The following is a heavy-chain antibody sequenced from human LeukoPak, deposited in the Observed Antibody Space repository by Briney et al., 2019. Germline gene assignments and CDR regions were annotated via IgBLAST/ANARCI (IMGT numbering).Heavy chain of an antibody. CDR3: ARAVTAGYSSGWYRRRANWFDP. D-gene: IGHD6-19*01. CDR1: GGSISSYY. V-gene: IGHV4-34*01. Sequence: PSETLSLTCTVSGGSISSYYWSWIRQPPGKGLEWIGEINHSGSTNYNPSLKSRVTISVDTSKNQFSLKLSSVTAADTAVYYCARAVTAGYSSGWYRRRANWFDPWGQGTLVTVSS. J-gene: IGHJ5*02. CDR2: INHSGST.